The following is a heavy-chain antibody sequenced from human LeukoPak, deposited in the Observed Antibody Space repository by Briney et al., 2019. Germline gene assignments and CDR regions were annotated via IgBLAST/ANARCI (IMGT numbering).Heavy chain of an antibody. CDR2: IYYSGRT. V-gene: IGHV4-39*01. D-gene: IGHD3-22*01. CDR1: GGSVSGSDSY. CDR3: ARRRYYDGSGYLE. J-gene: IGHJ1*01. Sequence: SETLSLTCSVSGGSVSGSDSYWDWIRQPPGKGLEWIGTIYYSGRTYYSPSLKSRVTMSVDPSNNQFSLNLRSVTAADTAVYYCARRRYYDGSGYLEWGQGTLLSVSS.